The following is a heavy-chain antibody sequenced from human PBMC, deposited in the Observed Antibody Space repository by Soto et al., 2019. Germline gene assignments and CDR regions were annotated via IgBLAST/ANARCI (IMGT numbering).Heavy chain of an antibody. CDR3: AHPRGYGVFDAVDI. V-gene: IGHV3-23*01. J-gene: IGHJ3*02. Sequence: GGSLRLSCAASGFIFSTYAMNWFRQAPGEGLEWVSAISSSGGTTFYAESVRGRFTISRDNSVNTLYLQMSSLRTEDTAVYYCAHPRGYGVFDAVDIWGQGTMVTVSS. CDR2: ISSSGGTT. CDR1: GFIFSTYA. D-gene: IGHD4-17*01.